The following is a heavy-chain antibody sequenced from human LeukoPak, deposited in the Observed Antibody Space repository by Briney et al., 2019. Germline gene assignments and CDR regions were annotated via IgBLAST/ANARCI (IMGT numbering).Heavy chain of an antibody. Sequence: PGGSLRLSCAASGFTGSNNYMSWVRRAPGKGLEWVSAIHSSGGTYYADSVKGRFTISRDTSKNTLHLQINSLRVEDTAVYYCIVFGDSNHWGQGTLVTVSS. V-gene: IGHV3-53*01. J-gene: IGHJ5*02. CDR2: IHSSGGT. D-gene: IGHD4-17*01. CDR1: GFTGSNNY. CDR3: IVFGDSNH.